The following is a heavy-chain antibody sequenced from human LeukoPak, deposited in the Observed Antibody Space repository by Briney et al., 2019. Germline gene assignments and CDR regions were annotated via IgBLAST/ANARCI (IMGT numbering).Heavy chain of an antibody. CDR1: GYTLINYG. V-gene: IGHV1-18*01. D-gene: IGHD2-2*01. CDR2: ISFKNGNT. J-gene: IGHJ3*02. Sequence: ASVKVSCKASGYTLINYGISWVRQAPGQGLEWMGWISFKNGNTNSAQKFQGRVTLTTDTSTSTAYMELMSLRSDDTAVYYCAKGGSTRPWSFDIWGQGTMVTVYS. CDR3: AKGGSTRPWSFDI.